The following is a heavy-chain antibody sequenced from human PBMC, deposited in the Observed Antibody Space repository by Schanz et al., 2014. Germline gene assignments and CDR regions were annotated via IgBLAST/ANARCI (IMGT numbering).Heavy chain of an antibody. CDR1: GFPFSDYF. V-gene: IGHV3-11*01. J-gene: IGHJ4*02. D-gene: IGHD6-19*01. CDR2: IGNGGVTI. CDR3: AASSGWHPSTDY. Sequence: QVQLVDSGGGLVKPGGSLRLSCTASGFPFSDYFMAWIRQPPGRGLEWVSYIGNGGVTIYYADSVKGRFTISRDNSKNSLYLQMNSLRPEDTAVYYCAASSGWHPSTDYWGQGTLVTVSS.